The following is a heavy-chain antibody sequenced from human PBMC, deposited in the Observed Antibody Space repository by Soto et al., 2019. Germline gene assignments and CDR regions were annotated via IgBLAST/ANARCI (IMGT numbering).Heavy chain of an antibody. V-gene: IGHV4-30-2*01. Sequence: SETLSLTCAVSGGSISSGGYSWSWIRQPPGKGLEWIGYIYHSGSTYYNPSLKSRVTISVDRSKNQFSLKLSSVTAADTAVYYCAREPYLPMARNDFWGQGAQVTVSS. J-gene: IGHJ4*02. CDR3: AREPYLPMARNDF. CDR1: GGSISSGGYS. CDR2: IYHSGST. D-gene: IGHD3-10*01.